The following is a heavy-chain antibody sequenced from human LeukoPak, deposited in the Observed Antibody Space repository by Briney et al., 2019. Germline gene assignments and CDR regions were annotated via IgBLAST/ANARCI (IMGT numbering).Heavy chain of an antibody. Sequence: GGSLRLSCAASGFTFSSYAMSWVRQAPGKGLAWVSAISGSGGSTYYADSVKGRFTISRDNSKNTLYLQMNSLRAEDTAVYYCAKGVVQQLVPNWFDPWGQGTLVTVSS. CDR2: ISGSGGST. CDR1: GFTFSSYA. D-gene: IGHD6-13*01. J-gene: IGHJ5*02. V-gene: IGHV3-23*01. CDR3: AKGVVQQLVPNWFDP.